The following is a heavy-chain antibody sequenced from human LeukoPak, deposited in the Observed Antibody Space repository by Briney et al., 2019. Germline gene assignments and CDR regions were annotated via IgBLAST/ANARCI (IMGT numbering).Heavy chain of an antibody. Sequence: GESLKISCKGSGYSFTSYWIGWVRQMPGKGLEWMGIIYPGDSGTRYSPSFQGQVTISSGNTISTSHLQWSSLQASDTAMYYCARRDGYNTPADYWGQGTLVTVSS. CDR2: IYPGDSGT. CDR1: GYSFTSYW. J-gene: IGHJ4*02. V-gene: IGHV5-51*01. D-gene: IGHD5-24*01. CDR3: ARRDGYNTPADY.